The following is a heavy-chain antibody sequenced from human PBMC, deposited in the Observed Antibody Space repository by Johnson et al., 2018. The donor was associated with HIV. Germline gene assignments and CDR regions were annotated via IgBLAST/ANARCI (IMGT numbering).Heavy chain of an antibody. Sequence: VQLVESGGGLVQPGGSLRLSCAASGFTFNNYWMSWVRQAPGKGLEWVANIKQDGSVKYYVDSVKGRFTISRDNAKKSLYLQMNSLKTEDTAGYYCTRPYGAGAFDIWGQGTMVTVSS. CDR2: IKQDGSVK. D-gene: IGHD4-17*01. V-gene: IGHV3-7*03. CDR3: TRPYGAGAFDI. CDR1: GFTFNNYW. J-gene: IGHJ3*02.